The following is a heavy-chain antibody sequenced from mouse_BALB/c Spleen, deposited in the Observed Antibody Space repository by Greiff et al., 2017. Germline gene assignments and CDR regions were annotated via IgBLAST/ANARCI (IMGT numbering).Heavy chain of an antibody. CDR2: IYPGNVNT. V-gene: IGHV1S56*01. D-gene: IGHD2-4*01. CDR1: GYTFTSYW. CDR3: ARGGLRKNAMDY. Sequence: QVQLQQSGPELVRPGASVKMSCKASGYTFTSYWMHWVKQRPGQGLEWIGWIYPGNVNTKYNEKFKGKATLTADKSSSTAYMQLSSLTSEDSAVYFCARGGLRKNAMDYWGQGTSVTVSS. J-gene: IGHJ4*01.